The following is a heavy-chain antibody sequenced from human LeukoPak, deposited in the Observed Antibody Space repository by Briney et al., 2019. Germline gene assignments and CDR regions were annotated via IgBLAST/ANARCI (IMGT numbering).Heavy chain of an antibody. CDR2: ISAYNGNT. CDR3: ARSGSHNYYYYGMDV. CDR1: GYTFTNYG. Sequence: ASVKVSCKASGYTFTNYGISWVRQAPGQGLEWMGWISAYNGNTKYAQKFKSRVTMTTDTSTNTVNMELRSLRSDDTAVFYCARSGSHNYYYYGMDVWGQGTTVIVSS. J-gene: IGHJ6*02. V-gene: IGHV1-18*01. D-gene: IGHD1-26*01.